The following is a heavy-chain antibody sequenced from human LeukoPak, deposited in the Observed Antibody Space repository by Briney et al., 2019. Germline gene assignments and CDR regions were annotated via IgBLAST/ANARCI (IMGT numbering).Heavy chain of an antibody. CDR3: AQGQWLVDY. J-gene: IGHJ4*02. D-gene: IGHD6-19*01. Sequence: PGGSLRLSCARSGFTFSSYAMSWVRQAPGKGLEWGSAISGSGGSTYYADSVKGRFTISRDNSKNTLYLQMNSLRAEDTAVYYCAQGQWLVDYWGQGTLVPVSS. V-gene: IGHV3-23*01. CDR1: GFTFSSYA. CDR2: ISGSGGST.